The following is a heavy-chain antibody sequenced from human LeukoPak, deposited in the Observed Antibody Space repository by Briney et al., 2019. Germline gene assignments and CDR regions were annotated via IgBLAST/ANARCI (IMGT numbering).Heavy chain of an antibody. Sequence: GGSLRLSCTGSGFTFSNYVMSWVRQAPGKRLEWVSGISDSGDDTDYADSVKGRFTISRDNSKNTLFLQMNILRVEDTAVYYCVKVGGGGGWYWSPWSQGTLVTVSS. CDR2: ISDSGDDT. J-gene: IGHJ5*02. CDR1: GFTFSNYV. CDR3: VKVGGGGGWYWSP. D-gene: IGHD6-19*01. V-gene: IGHV3-23*01.